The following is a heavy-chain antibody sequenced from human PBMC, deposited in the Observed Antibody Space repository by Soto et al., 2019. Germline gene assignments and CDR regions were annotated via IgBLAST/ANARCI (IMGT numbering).Heavy chain of an antibody. D-gene: IGHD2-15*01. CDR3: ARESGGAFDY. V-gene: IGHV3-30-3*01. CDR1: GFTFSSYA. CDR2: ISYDGSNK. Sequence: GGSLRLSCAASGFTFSSYAMHWVRQAPGKGLEWVAVISYDGSNKYYADSVKGRFTISRDNSKNTLYLQMNSLRAEDTAVYYCARESGGAFDYWGQGTLVTVSS. J-gene: IGHJ4*02.